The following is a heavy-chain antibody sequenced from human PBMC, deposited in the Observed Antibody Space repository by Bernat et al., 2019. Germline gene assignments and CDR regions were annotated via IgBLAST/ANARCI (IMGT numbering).Heavy chain of an antibody. CDR1: GFTFSSYS. D-gene: IGHD6-6*01. V-gene: IGHV3-21*01. J-gene: IGHJ6*02. Sequence: EVQLVESGGGLVKPGGSLRLSCAASGFTFSSYSMNWVRQAPGKGLEWVLSISSSSSYIYYADSVKGRFTISRDNAKNSLYLQMNSLRAEDTAVYYCAREGYSSSSMYYYYYGMDVWGQGTTVTVSS. CDR2: ISSSSSYI. CDR3: AREGYSSSSMYYYYYGMDV.